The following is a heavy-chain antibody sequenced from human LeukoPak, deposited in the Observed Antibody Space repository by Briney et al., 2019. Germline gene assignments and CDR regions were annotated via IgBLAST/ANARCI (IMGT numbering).Heavy chain of an antibody. CDR3: ARDSADGSGSYYKFYMDV. D-gene: IGHD3-10*01. CDR1: GYSISSGYY. CDR2: FYHSGST. V-gene: IGHV4-38-2*02. J-gene: IGHJ6*03. Sequence: SETLSLTCTVSGYSISSGYYWGWIRQPPGKGLEWIGSFYHSGSTYYNPSLKSRVTISLDTSKNQFSLKLSSVTAADTAVYYCARDSADGSGSYYKFYMDVWGKGTTVTISS.